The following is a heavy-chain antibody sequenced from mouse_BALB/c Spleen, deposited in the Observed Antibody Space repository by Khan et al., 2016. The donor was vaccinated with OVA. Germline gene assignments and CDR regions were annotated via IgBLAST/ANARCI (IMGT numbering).Heavy chain of an antibody. CDR2: VNPTTDNI. V-gene: IGHV1-26*01. CDR3: ARGYDFFAS. J-gene: IGHJ3*01. Sequence: VQLKQSGPDLVKPGASVKISCKASGYSFTLYYMSWVKQSHGKSLEWIGRVNPTTDNINYNQAFKGKAILTVDKSSNTAYMELRSLTSEDSAVYICARGYDFFASGGQGTLVTVSA. CDR1: GYSFTLYY. D-gene: IGHD2-14*01.